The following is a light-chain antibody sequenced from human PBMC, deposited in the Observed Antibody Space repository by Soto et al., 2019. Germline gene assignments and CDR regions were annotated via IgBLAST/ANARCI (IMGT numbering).Light chain of an antibody. CDR1: HSVSSNY. J-gene: IGKJ1*01. CDR3: QQYGISPT. Sequence: EIVLTQSPGTLSLSPGERATLSCRSSHSVSSNYLAWYQQKPGQAPRLLIYDVSSRASGIPDRFSGSGSGTAFTVTSSRMEPVDFALYYCQQYGISPTFGQGTKVEIK. CDR2: DVS. V-gene: IGKV3-20*01.